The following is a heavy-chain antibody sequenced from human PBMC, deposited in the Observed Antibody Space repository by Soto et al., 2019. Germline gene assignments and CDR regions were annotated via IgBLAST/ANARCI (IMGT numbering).Heavy chain of an antibody. CDR3: GGDHSSGNSHGSYCDF. CDR2: LSGSSRAI. J-gene: IGHJ4*02. CDR1: GFTFSNFA. V-gene: IGHV3-48*02. D-gene: IGHD6-19*01. Sequence: EVQLVASGGGLVQPGGSLRLSCAASGFTFSNFAMNWVRRAPGKGPEWVSYLSGSSRAINYADSVKGRFIVTRDKDKNSLLQKKSSLTDEETAVYYSGGDHSSGNSHGSYCDFWGQGTLVTVSS.